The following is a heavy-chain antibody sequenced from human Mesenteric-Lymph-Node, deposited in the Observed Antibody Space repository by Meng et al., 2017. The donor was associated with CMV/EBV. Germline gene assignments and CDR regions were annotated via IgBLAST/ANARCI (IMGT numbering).Heavy chain of an antibody. J-gene: IGHJ4*02. CDR1: YTFVTDG. CDR3: ARSRDPQAYYDSTPYYFDY. D-gene: IGHD3-3*01. Sequence: YTFVTDGITWVRQAPGQGLEWMGWISTYNGNTNYGQGRVILTTDTSTSTAYMELSDLRSDDTAVYYCARSRDPQAYYDSTPYYFDYWGQGSLVTVSS. V-gene: IGHV1-18*01. CDR2: ISTYNGNT.